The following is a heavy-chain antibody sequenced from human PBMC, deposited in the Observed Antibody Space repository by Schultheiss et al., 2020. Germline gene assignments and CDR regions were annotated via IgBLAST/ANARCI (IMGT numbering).Heavy chain of an antibody. CDR2: IYYSGST. Sequence: SQPLSLTCTVSGGSVSSGSYYWSWIRQPPGKGLEWIGYIYYSGSTNYNPSLKSRVTISVDTSKNQFSLKLSSVTAADTAVYYCASGRDGYNDHFDYWGQGTLVTGYS. D-gene: IGHD5-24*01. V-gene: IGHV4-61*01. J-gene: IGHJ4*02. CDR1: GGSVSSGSYY. CDR3: ASGRDGYNDHFDY.